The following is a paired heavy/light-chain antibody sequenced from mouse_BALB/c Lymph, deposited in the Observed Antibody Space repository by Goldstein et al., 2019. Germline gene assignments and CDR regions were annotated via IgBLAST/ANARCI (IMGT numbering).Light chain of an antibody. J-gene: IGKJ5*01. V-gene: IGKV6-23*01. CDR1: QDVGTA. CDR2: WAS. Sequence: DIVMTQSHKFMSTSVGDRVSITCKASQDVGTAVGWYQQKPGQSPKLLIYWASTRHTGVPDRFTGSGSGTDFTLIISNVQSEDLADYFCQQYSSYPLTFGAGTKLELK. CDR3: QQYSSYPLT.
Heavy chain of an antibody. J-gene: IGHJ3*01. CDR1: GFSLINYD. V-gene: IGHV2-9*02. CDR3: ARALYDYDVAWFAY. CDR2: IWAGGST. Sequence: QVQLKESGPGLVAPSQSLSITCTVSGFSLINYDLHWVRQPPGKGLEWLGVIWAGGSTNYNSALMSRLSISKDNSKSQVFLKMNSLQTDDTAMYYCARALYDYDVAWFAYWGQGTLVTVSA. D-gene: IGHD2-4*01.